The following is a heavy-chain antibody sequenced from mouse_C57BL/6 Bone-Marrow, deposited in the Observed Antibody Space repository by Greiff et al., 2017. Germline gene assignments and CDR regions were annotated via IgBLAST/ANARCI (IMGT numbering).Heavy chain of an antibody. CDR2: IYPGSGNT. J-gene: IGHJ3*01. CDR3: ARPDLLWSAWFAY. CDR1: GYTFTDYY. D-gene: IGHD2-1*01. Sequence: VKLQESGAELVRPGASVKLSCKASGYTFTDYYINWVKQRPGQGLEWIARIYPGSGNTYYNEKFKGKATLTAEKSSSTAYMQLSSLTSEDSAVYFCARPDLLWSAWFAYWGQGTLVTVSA. V-gene: IGHV1-76*01.